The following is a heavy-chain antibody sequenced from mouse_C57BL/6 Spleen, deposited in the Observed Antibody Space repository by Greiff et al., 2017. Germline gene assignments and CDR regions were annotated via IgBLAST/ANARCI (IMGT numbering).Heavy chain of an antibody. CDR2: ISNGGGST. CDR1: GFTFSDYY. V-gene: IGHV5-12*01. CDR3: ASSYYSEGFDY. J-gene: IGHJ2*01. D-gene: IGHD2-12*01. Sequence: EVQLVESGGGLVQPGGSLKLSCAASGFTFSDYYMYWVRQTPEKRLEWVAYISNGGGSTYYPDTVKGRFTISIDNAKNTLYLQMSRLKSEDTAMYYCASSYYSEGFDYWGQGTTLTVSS.